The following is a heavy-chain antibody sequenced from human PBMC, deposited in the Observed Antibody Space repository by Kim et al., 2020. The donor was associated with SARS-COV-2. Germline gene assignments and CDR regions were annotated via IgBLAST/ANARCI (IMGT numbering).Heavy chain of an antibody. CDR1: GYTLSDLA. CDR2: FDPENGET. V-gene: IGHV1-24*01. J-gene: IGHJ3*02. CDR3: AGDCGSNTYEARGYFDI. D-gene: IGHD6-25*01. Sequence: ASVKVSCKVSGYTLSDLAIRWVRQTPGKGLDWMGGFDPENGETIYARKFQGRVTMTADKSTDTAYMELTSLRSDDTAVYYCAGDCGSNTYEARGYFDI.